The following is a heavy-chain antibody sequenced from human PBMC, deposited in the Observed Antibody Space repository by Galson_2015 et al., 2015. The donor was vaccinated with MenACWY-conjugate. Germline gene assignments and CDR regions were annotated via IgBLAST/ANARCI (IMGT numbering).Heavy chain of an antibody. CDR2: ISGSGGNT. CDR1: GFTFSNYA. D-gene: IGHD6-19*01. V-gene: IGHV3-23*01. CDR3: GAVAGRYFDY. Sequence: SLRLSCAASGFTFSNYAMTWVRQVPGKGLEWVSGISGSGGNTYYADSLKGRFTLSRDNSKNTLYLQMNSLRAEDTAVYYCGAVAGRYFDYWGQGTLVTVSS. J-gene: IGHJ4*02.